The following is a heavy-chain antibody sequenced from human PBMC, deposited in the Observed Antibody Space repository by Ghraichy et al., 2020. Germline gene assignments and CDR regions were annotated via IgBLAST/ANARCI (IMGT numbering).Heavy chain of an antibody. CDR2: INHSGST. V-gene: IGHV4-34*01. D-gene: IGHD7-27*01. CDR3: ARAVLTRGDGYYFDI. Sequence: SETLSLTCAVYGGSFSGYYWSWIRQPPGKGLEWIGEINHSGSTNCNPSLKSRVTISVDMSKNQFFLKLSSVTAADTAVYYCARAVLTRGDGYYFDIWGQGTLVTVSS. J-gene: IGHJ4*02. CDR1: GGSFSGYY.